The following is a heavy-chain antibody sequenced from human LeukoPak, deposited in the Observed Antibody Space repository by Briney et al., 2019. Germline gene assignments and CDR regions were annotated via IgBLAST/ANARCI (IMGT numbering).Heavy chain of an antibody. CDR1: GGSFSGYY. V-gene: IGHV4-34*01. J-gene: IGHJ6*03. D-gene: IGHD4-17*01. CDR3: ARVFSAVTTDTYYYYYMDV. CDR2: INHSGST. Sequence: SETLSLTCAVYGGSFSGYYWSWIRQPPGKGLEWIGEINHSGSTNYNPSLKSRVTISVDTSKNQFSLKLSSVTAADTAAYYCARVFSAVTTDTYYYYYMDVWGKGTTVTVSS.